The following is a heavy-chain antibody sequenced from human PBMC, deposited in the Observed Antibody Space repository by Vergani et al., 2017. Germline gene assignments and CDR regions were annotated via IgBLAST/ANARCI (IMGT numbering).Heavy chain of an antibody. J-gene: IGHJ4*02. Sequence: EVQLVESGGGLVQPGGSLKLSCAASGFTFSGSAMHWVRQASGKGLEWVGRIRSKANSYATAYAASVKGRFTISRDDSKNTAYLQMNSLKTEDTAVYYCTRPSTARDFDYWGQGTLVTVSS. CDR1: GFTFSGSA. D-gene: IGHD5-18*01. V-gene: IGHV3-73*02. CDR3: TRPSTARDFDY. CDR2: IRSKANSYAT.